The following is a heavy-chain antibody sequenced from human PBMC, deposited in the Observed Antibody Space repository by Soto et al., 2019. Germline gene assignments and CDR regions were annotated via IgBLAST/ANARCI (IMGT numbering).Heavy chain of an antibody. V-gene: IGHV4-59*01. CDR3: XXXXXXXXXXYAX. Sequence: QVQLQESGPGLVKPSETLSLTCTVSGGTISSYYWSWIRQPPGKGLEWIGYIYYSGITSYNPSLKSRVTISVDTSKNXFSLXXXXXXXXXXXXXXXXXXXXXXXXXYAXWGQGTLVTVSS. CDR1: GGTISSYY. D-gene: IGHD3-3*02. CDR2: IYYSGIT. J-gene: IGHJ4*02.